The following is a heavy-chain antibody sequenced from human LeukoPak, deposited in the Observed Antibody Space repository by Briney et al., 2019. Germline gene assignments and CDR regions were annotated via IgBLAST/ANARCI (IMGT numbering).Heavy chain of an antibody. J-gene: IGHJ6*04. Sequence: PGRSLRLSCAASGFTFSSYGMHWVRQAPGKGLEWVAVIWYDGSNKYYADSVKGRFTISRDNSKNTLYLQMNSLRAEDAAVYYCARGLLWFGELDYYYYYGMDVWGKGTTVTVSS. CDR1: GFTFSSYG. D-gene: IGHD3-10*01. CDR3: ARGLLWFGELDYYYYYGMDV. V-gene: IGHV3-33*01. CDR2: IWYDGSNK.